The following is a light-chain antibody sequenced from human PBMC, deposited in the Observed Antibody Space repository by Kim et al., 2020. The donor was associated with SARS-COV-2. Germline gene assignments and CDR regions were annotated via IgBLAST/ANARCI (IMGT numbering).Light chain of an antibody. J-gene: IGKJ2*01. V-gene: IGKV1-33*01. CDR1: QDIGNH. Sequence: DIQMTQSPSSLSASVGDRVTISCQASQDIGNHVNWYQQKLGKAPRLLIYDASNLEPGVSSRFSGSGSGTDFTFTISSLQPEDIATYYWQQYCKLPPYTWGQGTNLE. CDR3: QQYCKLPPYT. CDR2: DAS.